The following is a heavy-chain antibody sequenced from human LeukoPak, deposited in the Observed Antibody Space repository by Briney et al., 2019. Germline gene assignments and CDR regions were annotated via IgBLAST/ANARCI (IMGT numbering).Heavy chain of an antibody. CDR3: ARAPPLLYSSGWYAVDDY. V-gene: IGHV1-69*05. CDR2: IIPIFGTA. Sequence: GASVKVSCKASGGTFNDYTIGWVRQAPGQGLEWMGGIIPIFGTANYAQKFQGRVTMTRDTSTSTVYMELSSLRSEDTAVYYCARAPPLLYSSGWYAVDDYWGQGTLVTVSS. J-gene: IGHJ4*02. CDR1: GGTFNDYT. D-gene: IGHD6-19*01.